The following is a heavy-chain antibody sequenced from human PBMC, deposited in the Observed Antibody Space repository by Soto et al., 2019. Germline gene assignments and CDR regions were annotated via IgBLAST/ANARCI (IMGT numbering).Heavy chain of an antibody. Sequence: GGSLRLSCAASGFTFSSYGMHWVRQAPGKGLEWVAVIWYDGSNKYYADSVKGRFTISRDNSKNTLYLQMNSLRAEDTAVYYCARDTLGYCSGGSCYSAGLGYWGQGTLVTVSS. J-gene: IGHJ4*02. V-gene: IGHV3-33*01. CDR3: ARDTLGYCSGGSCYSAGLGY. D-gene: IGHD2-15*01. CDR2: IWYDGSNK. CDR1: GFTFSSYG.